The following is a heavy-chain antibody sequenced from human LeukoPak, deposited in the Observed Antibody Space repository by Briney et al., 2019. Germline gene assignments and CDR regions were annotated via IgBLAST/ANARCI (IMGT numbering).Heavy chain of an antibody. Sequence: PGGSLRLSCAVSGLTFSNHGFHWVRQPPGEGLEWVAVIWYDGSKKYYADSVKGRFTISRDDSKSTLYLQMNSLRVEDTAIYYCARDPATVTSYFDYWVQGTLVTVSS. D-gene: IGHD4-17*01. V-gene: IGHV3-33*01. J-gene: IGHJ4*02. CDR1: GLTFSNHG. CDR2: IWYDGSKK. CDR3: ARDPATVTSYFDY.